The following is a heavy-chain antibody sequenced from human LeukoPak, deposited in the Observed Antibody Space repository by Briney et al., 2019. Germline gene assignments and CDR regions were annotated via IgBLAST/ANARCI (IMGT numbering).Heavy chain of an antibody. CDR3: TRGYNWKWHFDY. D-gene: IGHD5-24*01. V-gene: IGHV3-49*03. CDR1: GFTVSSNY. Sequence: GGSLRLSCAASGFTVSSNYMSWFRQAPGKGLEWVSFIRSTTYGGTTEYAASVKGRFTISRDDSKSIAYLQMNSLKTEDTAVYYCTRGYNWKWHFDYWGQGTLVTVFS. J-gene: IGHJ4*02. CDR2: IRSTTYGGTT.